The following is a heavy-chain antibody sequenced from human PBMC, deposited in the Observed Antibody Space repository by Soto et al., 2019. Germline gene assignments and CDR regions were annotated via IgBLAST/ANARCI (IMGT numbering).Heavy chain of an antibody. Sequence: GGSLRLSCAASGFTFSSYAMSWVRQAPGKGLEWVSAISGSGGSTYYADSVKGRFTISRDNSKNTLYLQMNSLRAEDTAVYYCAKDGGYCTNGVCYTSYYYYYMDVWGKGTTVTVSS. V-gene: IGHV3-23*01. CDR3: AKDGGYCTNGVCYTSYYYYYMDV. J-gene: IGHJ6*03. CDR1: GFTFSSYA. D-gene: IGHD2-8*01. CDR2: ISGSGGST.